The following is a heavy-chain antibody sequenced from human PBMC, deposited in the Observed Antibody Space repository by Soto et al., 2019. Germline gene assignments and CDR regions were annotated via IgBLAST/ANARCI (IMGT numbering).Heavy chain of an antibody. D-gene: IGHD3-9*01. CDR3: ARVVLTITRGAFDA. Sequence: QVQLQESGPGLVKPSGTLSLTCAVSGGSISSSHWWTWVRQSPGKGLEYIGEISHSGTSNSNPSLKSRVTLSGDKAKDHFSLALTSVTAAGTAVYYWARVVLTITRGAFDAWGQGTLVIVSS. CDR1: GGSISSSHW. V-gene: IGHV4-4*02. CDR2: ISHSGTS. J-gene: IGHJ3*01.